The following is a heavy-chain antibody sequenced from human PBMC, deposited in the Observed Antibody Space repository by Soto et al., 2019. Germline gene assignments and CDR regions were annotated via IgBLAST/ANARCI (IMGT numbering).Heavy chain of an antibody. Sequence: ASVKVSCKASGYTFTGHYIHWVRQAPEQGPEWMGEIGPGSGAARYAQRFQGRVTMTRDMSITTVYMELNNLSPDDTAVYYCGRGRSGQIVVFYWGQGTPVTVSS. CDR1: GYTFTGHY. D-gene: IGHD1-26*01. J-gene: IGHJ4*02. CDR3: GRGRSGQIVVFY. V-gene: IGHV1-2*02. CDR2: IGPGSGAA.